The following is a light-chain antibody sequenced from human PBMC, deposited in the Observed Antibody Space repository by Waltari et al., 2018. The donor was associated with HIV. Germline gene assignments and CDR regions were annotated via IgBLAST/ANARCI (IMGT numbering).Light chain of an antibody. J-gene: IGLJ1*01. CDR1: ALPKQY. CDR3: QSTDSTASYV. V-gene: IGLV3-25*03. CDR2: KDT. Sequence: SFELTQPPSVSVSPGQTARITCSGDALPKQYAYWYQQKPGQAPVVLIYKDTERPAGIPERFSGSSSGTTVTLTISRIQAEDEADYYCQSTDSTASYVFGPGTKVTVL.